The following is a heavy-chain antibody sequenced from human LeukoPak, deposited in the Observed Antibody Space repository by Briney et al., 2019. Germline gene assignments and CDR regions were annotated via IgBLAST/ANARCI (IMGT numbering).Heavy chain of an antibody. CDR3: TTEKGWGAIVATIGNYMDV. D-gene: IGHD5-12*01. CDR2: IKSKTDGGTT. Sequence: GGSLRLSCAASGFTFSNAWMSWVRQAPGKGLEWVGRIKSKTDGGTTDYAAPVKGRFTISRDDSKNTLYLQMNSLKTEDTAVYYCTTEKGWGAIVATIGNYMDVWGKGTTVTVSS. CDR1: GFTFSNAW. V-gene: IGHV3-15*01. J-gene: IGHJ6*03.